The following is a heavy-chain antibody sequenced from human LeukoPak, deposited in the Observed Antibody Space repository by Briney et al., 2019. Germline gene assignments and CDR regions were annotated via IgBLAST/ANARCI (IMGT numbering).Heavy chain of an antibody. CDR3: ARGVFSLTGYYDAFDI. CDR1: SASISSGNDY. V-gene: IGHV4-61*02. D-gene: IGHD3-9*01. Sequence: SETLSLTCTVSSASISSGNDYWTWIRQPAGKGLEWIGRIYTSGTTNYSPSLKSRVTISVAVSKNQFSLKLNSVTAADTAMYYCARGVFSLTGYYDAFDIWGQGTLVTVSS. J-gene: IGHJ3*02. CDR2: IYTSGTT.